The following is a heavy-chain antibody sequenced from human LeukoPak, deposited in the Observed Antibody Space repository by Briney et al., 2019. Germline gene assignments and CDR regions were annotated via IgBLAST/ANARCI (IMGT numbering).Heavy chain of an antibody. CDR3: VQSSPTIDY. D-gene: IGHD5-12*01. CDR2: INSDGSST. Sequence: GGSLRLSCSGSGFTFSNYWMHWVRQAPGKGLVWVSRINSDGSSTTYADSVKGRFTISRDNAKNTMYLQMNSLRVEDTAVYYCVQSSPTIDYWGQGTLVTVSS. J-gene: IGHJ4*02. CDR1: GFTFSNYW. V-gene: IGHV3-74*01.